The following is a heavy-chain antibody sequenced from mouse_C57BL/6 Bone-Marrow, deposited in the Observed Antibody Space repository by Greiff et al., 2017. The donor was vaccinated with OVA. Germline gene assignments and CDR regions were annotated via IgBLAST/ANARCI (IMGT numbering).Heavy chain of an antibody. V-gene: IGHV14-4*01. CDR3: TRGYDEDD. J-gene: IGHJ2*01. CDR2: IDPENGDT. D-gene: IGHD2-2*01. CDR1: GFNIKDDY. Sequence: EVQLKESGAELVRPGASVKLSCTASGFNIKDDYMHWVKQRPEQGLEWIGWIDPENGDTEYASKFKGKATITADTSSNTAYLQLSSLTSEDTAVDYCTRGYDEDDWGQGTTLTVSS.